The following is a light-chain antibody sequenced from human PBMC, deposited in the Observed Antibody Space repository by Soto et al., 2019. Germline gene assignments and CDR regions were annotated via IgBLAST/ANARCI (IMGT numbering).Light chain of an antibody. CDR1: SSDVGGYNY. V-gene: IGLV2-8*01. Sequence: QSALTQPPSASGSPGQSVTISCTGTSSDVGGYNYVSWYQQHPGKAPKLMISEVSKRPSGVPDRFSGSKSGNTASLTVSGLQAEDEADYYCSSFAGNNILVFGGGIKVTVL. CDR2: EVS. CDR3: SSFAGNNILV. J-gene: IGLJ2*01.